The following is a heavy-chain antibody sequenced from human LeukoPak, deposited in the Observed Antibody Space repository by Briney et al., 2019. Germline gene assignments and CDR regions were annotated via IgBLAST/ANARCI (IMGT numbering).Heavy chain of an antibody. V-gene: IGHV3-30*02. CDR1: GFTFSSCG. CDR3: AKVGIAAAAGDY. D-gene: IGHD6-13*01. Sequence: GGSLRLSCAASGFTFSSCGMHWVRQAPGKGLEWVAFIRYDGSDKYYGDSVKGRFTISRDNSKNTLYLQMNSLRAEDTAVYYCAKVGIAAAAGDYWGQGTLVTVSS. CDR2: IRYDGSDK. J-gene: IGHJ4*02.